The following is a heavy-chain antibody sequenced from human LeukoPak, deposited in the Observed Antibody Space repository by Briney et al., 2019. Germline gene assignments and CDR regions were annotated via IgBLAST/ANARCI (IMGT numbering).Heavy chain of an antibody. V-gene: IGHV4-34*01. D-gene: IGHD6-13*01. J-gene: IGHJ4*02. CDR1: GGSFSGYY. Sequence: SETLSLTCAVYGGSFSGYYWSWIRQPPGKGLEWIGEINHSGSTNYNPSLKSRVTISVDTSKNQFSLKLSSVTAADTAVYYCARLGSSWYPPFDYWGQGTLVTVSS. CDR2: INHSGST. CDR3: ARLGSSWYPPFDY.